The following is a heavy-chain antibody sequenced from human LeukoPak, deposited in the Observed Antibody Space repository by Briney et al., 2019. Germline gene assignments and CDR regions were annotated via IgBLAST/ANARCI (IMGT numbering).Heavy chain of an antibody. CDR3: AKARGLIGGAFDI. CDR1: RFTFDDYI. J-gene: IGHJ3*02. CDR2: ISWDGETT. D-gene: IGHD3-22*01. V-gene: IGHV3-43*01. Sequence: PGGSLRLSCAASRFTFDDYIMHWVRQAPGKGLEWVSLISWDGETTYYADSVKGRFTTSRDNSTNSLYLQMNSLRSEDTALYYCAKARGLIGGAFDIWGQGTMVTVSS.